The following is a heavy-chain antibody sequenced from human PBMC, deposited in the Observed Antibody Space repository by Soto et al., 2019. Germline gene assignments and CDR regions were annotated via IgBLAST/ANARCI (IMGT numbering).Heavy chain of an antibody. J-gene: IGHJ6*02. Sequence: ASVKVSCKASGYTFTSYDINWVRQATGQGLEWMGWMNPNSGNTGYAQKFQGRVTMTRNTSISTAYMELSSLRSEDTAVYYCATSSYSSSSQTNYYYYGMDVWGQGTTVTVSS. CDR2: MNPNSGNT. CDR1: GYTFTSYD. D-gene: IGHD6-6*01. V-gene: IGHV1-8*01. CDR3: ATSSYSSSSQTNYYYYGMDV.